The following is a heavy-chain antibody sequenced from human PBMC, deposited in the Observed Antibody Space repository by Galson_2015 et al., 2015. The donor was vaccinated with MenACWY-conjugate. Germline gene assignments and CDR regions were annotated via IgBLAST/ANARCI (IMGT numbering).Heavy chain of an antibody. CDR2: ITGGGGNT. CDR3: AKGRPQDGMDV. Sequence: SLRLSCAATGFTFSNYAMSWVRQAPGKGLEWVSVITGGGGNTYDADSVKGRFAISRDNSKNTLYLQMNRLRAEDTAVYYCAKGRPQDGMDVWGQGTPVTVSS. D-gene: IGHD6-6*01. V-gene: IGHV3-23*01. J-gene: IGHJ6*02. CDR1: GFTFSNYA.